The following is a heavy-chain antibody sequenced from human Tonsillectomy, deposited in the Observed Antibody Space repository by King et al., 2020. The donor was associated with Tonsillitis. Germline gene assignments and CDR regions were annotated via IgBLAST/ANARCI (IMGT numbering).Heavy chain of an antibody. CDR1: GFTFRDYG. D-gene: IGHD3-10*01. Sequence: HVQLVESGGGVVQPGGSLRLSCVPSGFTFRDYGMHWVRQAPGKGLEWVTFIRYDGSNKFYADSVKGRFTVSRDNSKNTLYLQMNSLTTEDTAVYYCAKGPRVLTGTTKLPSDYWGQGTLVTVSS. CDR2: IRYDGSNK. V-gene: IGHV3-30*02. CDR3: AKGPRVLTGTTKLPSDY. J-gene: IGHJ4*02.